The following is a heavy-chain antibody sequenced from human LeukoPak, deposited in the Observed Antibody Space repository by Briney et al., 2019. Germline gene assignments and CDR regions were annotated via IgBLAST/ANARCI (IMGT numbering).Heavy chain of an antibody. CDR1: GFTFSSYW. V-gene: IGHV3-7*03. CDR3: ARDESVLRYFDWLAGALDY. D-gene: IGHD3-9*01. Sequence: PGGSLRLSCSASGFTFSSYWMTWVRQAPGKGLEWVANINPDGSEKYSVDSVKGRFTISRDNAKNSLYLQMNSLRAEDTAVYYCARDESVLRYFDWLAGALDYWGQGTLVTVSS. CDR2: INPDGSEK. J-gene: IGHJ4*02.